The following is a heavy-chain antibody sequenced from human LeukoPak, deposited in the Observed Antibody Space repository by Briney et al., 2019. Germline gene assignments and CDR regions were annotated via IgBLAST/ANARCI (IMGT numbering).Heavy chain of an antibody. Sequence: SETLSLTCAVYGGSFSGYYWSWIRQPPGKGLEWIGEINHSGSTNYNPSLKSRVTISVDTSKNQFSLKLSSVTAADTAVYYCAKSPRAYSAYEDYWGQGTLVTVSS. V-gene: IGHV4-34*01. D-gene: IGHD5-12*01. J-gene: IGHJ4*02. CDR2: INHSGST. CDR1: GGSFSGYY. CDR3: AKSPRAYSAYEDY.